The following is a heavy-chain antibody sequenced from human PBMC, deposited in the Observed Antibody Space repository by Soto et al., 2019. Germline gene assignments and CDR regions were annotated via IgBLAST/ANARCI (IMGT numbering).Heavy chain of an antibody. CDR2: ISGSGYST. CDR3: AKDHLTYSSGWYGSYFDS. J-gene: IGHJ4*02. Sequence: GGSLRLSCAAVGFTFRNYAMNWVRQAPGMGLEWVSSISGSGYSTNYADSVKGRFTISRDNSRYMLYLQMNSLRAEDTAVYYCAKDHLTYSSGWYGSYFDSWGQGTLVTVSS. D-gene: IGHD6-19*01. V-gene: IGHV3-23*01. CDR1: GFTFRNYA.